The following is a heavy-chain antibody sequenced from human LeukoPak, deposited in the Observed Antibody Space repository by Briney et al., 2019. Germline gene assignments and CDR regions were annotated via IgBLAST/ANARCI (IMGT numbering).Heavy chain of an antibody. Sequence: GGSLRLSCAASGFTFSSYWMSWVRQAPGKGLEWVANIKQDGSEKYYVDSVKGRFTISRDDAKNSLYLQMNSLRAEDTAVYYCARDLSMDYFDYWGQGTLVTVSS. CDR1: GFTFSSYW. D-gene: IGHD5-24*01. V-gene: IGHV3-7*03. CDR3: ARDLSMDYFDY. CDR2: IKQDGSEK. J-gene: IGHJ4*02.